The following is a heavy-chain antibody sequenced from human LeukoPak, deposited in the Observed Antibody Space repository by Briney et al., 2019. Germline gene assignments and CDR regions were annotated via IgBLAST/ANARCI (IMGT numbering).Heavy chain of an antibody. J-gene: IGHJ6*03. Sequence: SETLSLTCAVSGGSISSGGYSWSWIRQPPGKGLEWIGYIYYSGSTNYNPSLKSRVTISVDTSKNQFSLKLSSVTAADTAVYYCARGIAARRNYYYYMDVWGKGTTVTVSS. CDR2: IYYSGST. CDR1: GGSISSGGYS. CDR3: ARGIAARRNYYYYMDV. V-gene: IGHV4-61*08. D-gene: IGHD6-6*01.